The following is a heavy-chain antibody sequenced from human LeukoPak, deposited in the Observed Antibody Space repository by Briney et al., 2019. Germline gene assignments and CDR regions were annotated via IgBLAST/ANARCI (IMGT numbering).Heavy chain of an antibody. V-gene: IGHV3-23*01. CDR3: ARSGSGSYFLDY. D-gene: IGHD3-10*01. J-gene: IGHJ4*02. CDR2: ISGSGGST. CDR1: GFTFSSYS. Sequence: GGSLRLSCAASGFTFSSYSMSWVRQAPGKGLEWVSAISGSGGSTYYADSVKGRFTISRDNAKNTLYLQMNSLKTEDTAVYYCARSGSGSYFLDYWGQGTLVTVSS.